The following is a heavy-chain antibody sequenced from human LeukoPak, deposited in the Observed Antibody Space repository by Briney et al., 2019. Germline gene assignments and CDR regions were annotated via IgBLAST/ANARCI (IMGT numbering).Heavy chain of an antibody. CDR2: INHSGST. CDR3: ARGLWVAPKLDY. Sequence: SETLSLTCAVYGGSFSGYYWSWIRQPPGKGLEWIGEINHSGSTNYNPSLKSRVTISVDTSKNQFSLKLSSVTAADTAVYYCARGLWVAPKLDYWGQGTLVTVSS. CDR1: GGSFSGYY. D-gene: IGHD5-12*01. V-gene: IGHV4-34*01. J-gene: IGHJ4*02.